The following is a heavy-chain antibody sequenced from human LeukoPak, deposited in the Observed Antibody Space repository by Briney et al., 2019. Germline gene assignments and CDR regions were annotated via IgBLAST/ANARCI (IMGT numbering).Heavy chain of an antibody. CDR2: ISGSGGST. CDR3: ANPGDSSGWDPTDY. CDR1: GFTFSNYA. V-gene: IGHV3-23*01. D-gene: IGHD6-19*01. Sequence: DPGGSLRLSCAASGFTFSNYAMSWVRQAPGKGLEWVSAISGSGGSTYYADSVKGRFTISRDNSKNTLYLQMNSLRAEDTAVYYCANPGDSSGWDPTDYWGQGTLVTVSS. J-gene: IGHJ4*02.